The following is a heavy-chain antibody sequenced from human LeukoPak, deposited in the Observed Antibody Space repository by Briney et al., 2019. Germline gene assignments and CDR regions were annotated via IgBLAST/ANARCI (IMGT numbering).Heavy chain of an antibody. Sequence: PSETLSLTCAVYGGSFSGYYWSWIRQPPGKGLEWIGEINHSGSTNYNPSLKSRVTISVDTSKNQFSLKLSSVTAADTAVYYRARGLMGADAFDIWGQGTMVTVSS. J-gene: IGHJ3*02. CDR3: ARGLMGADAFDI. V-gene: IGHV4-34*01. CDR2: INHSGST. CDR1: GGSFSGYY.